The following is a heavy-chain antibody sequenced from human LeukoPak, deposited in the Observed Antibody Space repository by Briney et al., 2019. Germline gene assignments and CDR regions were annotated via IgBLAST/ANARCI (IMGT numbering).Heavy chain of an antibody. D-gene: IGHD5-12*01. V-gene: IGHV1-2*02. CDR1: GYTFTGYY. CDR2: INPNSGGT. CDR3: ARDPDIVATMLDY. J-gene: IGHJ4*02. Sequence: ASVKVSCKASGYTFTGYYMHWVRQAPGQGLEWMGWINPNSGGTNYAQKFQGRVTITADKSTSTAYMELSSLRSEDTAVYYCARDPDIVATMLDYWGQGTLVTVSS.